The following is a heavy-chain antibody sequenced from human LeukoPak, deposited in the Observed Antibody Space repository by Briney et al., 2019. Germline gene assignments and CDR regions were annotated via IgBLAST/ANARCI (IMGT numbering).Heavy chain of an antibody. D-gene: IGHD3-22*01. J-gene: IGHJ4*02. CDR3: AASDSSGHAFHY. Sequence: PSETLSLTCSVSGASISSYFWSWIRQPPGKGLEWIGFMSYSGNTNYNPSLKSRVIISVDTSQSQFSLRLTSVTAADTAVYYCAASDSSGHAFHYWGQGTLVTVSS. CDR2: MSYSGNT. V-gene: IGHV4-59*01. CDR1: GASISSYF.